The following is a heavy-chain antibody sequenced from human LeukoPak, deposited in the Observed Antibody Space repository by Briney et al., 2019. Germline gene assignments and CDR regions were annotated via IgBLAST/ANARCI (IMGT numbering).Heavy chain of an antibody. CDR3: AKVERGDVLTTYSIDY. V-gene: IGHV3-21*04. CDR2: ISSSSSYI. J-gene: IGHJ4*02. CDR1: GFTFSSYS. Sequence: PGGSLRLSCAASGFTFSSYSMNWVRQAPGKGLEWVSSISSSSSYIYYADSVKGRFTISRDNAKNSLYLQMNSLRGEDTAVYYCAKVERGDVLTTYSIDYWGQGTLVTVSS. D-gene: IGHD3-9*01.